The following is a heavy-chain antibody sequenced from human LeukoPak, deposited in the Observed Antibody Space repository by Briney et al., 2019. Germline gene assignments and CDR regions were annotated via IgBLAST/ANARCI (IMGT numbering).Heavy chain of an antibody. CDR2: ISSSSSTI. CDR3: ARGRYCSGGSCYPTRDAFDI. D-gene: IGHD2-15*01. Sequence: GGSLRPSCAASGFTFSSYSMNWVRQAPGKGLEWVSYISSSSSTIYYADSVKGRFTISRDNSKNTLYLQMNSLRAEDTAVYYCARGRYCSGGSCYPTRDAFDIWGQGTMVTVSS. CDR1: GFTFSSYS. J-gene: IGHJ3*02. V-gene: IGHV3-48*01.